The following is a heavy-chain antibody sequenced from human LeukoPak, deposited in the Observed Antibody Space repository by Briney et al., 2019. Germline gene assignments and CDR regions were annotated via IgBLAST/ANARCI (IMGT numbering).Heavy chain of an antibody. J-gene: IGHJ4*02. V-gene: IGHV3-23*01. CDR3: AKDPDYDSSGYYVY. CDR2: ISGSGGST. D-gene: IGHD3-22*01. CDR1: GFTFSSYA. Sequence: GGSLRLSCAASGFTFSSYAMSWVRQAPGKGLEWVSAISGSGGSTYYADSVKGRFTISRDNSKNTLYLQMNGLRAEDTAVYYCAKDPDYDSSGYYVYWGQGTLVTVSS.